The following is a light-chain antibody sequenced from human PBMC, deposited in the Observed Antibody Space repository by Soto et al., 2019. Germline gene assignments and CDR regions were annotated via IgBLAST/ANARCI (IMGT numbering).Light chain of an antibody. CDR2: KVS. CDR3: MQGSSWPYT. Sequence: DVVLTQSPLSLYVTVGQPASISCRSIHRPVYGDGNTYLYWFLQWPVQSPRRLIYKVSDRDSGVPERSSGSGSGPDCILICSRVEAEDVGNYYFMQGSSWPYTFGQGTK. J-gene: IGKJ2*01. V-gene: IGKV2-30*01. CDR1: HRPVYGDGNTY.